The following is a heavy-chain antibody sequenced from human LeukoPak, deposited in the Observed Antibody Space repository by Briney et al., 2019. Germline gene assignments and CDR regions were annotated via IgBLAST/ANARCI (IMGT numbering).Heavy chain of an antibody. Sequence: PGGSLRLSCAASGFTFSSYEMNWVRQAPGKGLEWVSYISSSSSTIYYADSVKGRFTISRDNAKNSLYLQMNSLRAEDTAVYYCARLDWSNAFDIWGQGTMVTVSS. CDR1: GFTFSSYE. J-gene: IGHJ3*02. D-gene: IGHD3/OR15-3a*01. V-gene: IGHV3-48*01. CDR3: ARLDWSNAFDI. CDR2: ISSSSSTI.